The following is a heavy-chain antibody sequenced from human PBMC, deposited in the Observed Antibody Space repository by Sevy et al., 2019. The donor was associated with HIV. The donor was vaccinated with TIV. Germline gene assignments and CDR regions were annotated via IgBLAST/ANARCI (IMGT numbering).Heavy chain of an antibody. CDR2: IYYSGST. D-gene: IGHD2-21*02. CDR1: GGSISSSSYY. Sequence: SETLSLTCTVSGGSISSSSYYWGWIRQPPGKGLEWIGSIYYSGSTYYNPSLKSLVTISVDTSKNQFSLKLSSVTAADTTVYYCARQNDFLSYYFDYWGQGTLVTVSS. CDR3: ARQNDFLSYYFDY. V-gene: IGHV4-39*01. J-gene: IGHJ4*02.